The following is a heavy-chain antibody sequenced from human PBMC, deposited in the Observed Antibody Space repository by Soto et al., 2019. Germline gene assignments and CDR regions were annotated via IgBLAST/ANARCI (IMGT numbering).Heavy chain of an antibody. CDR3: TIVRVADSALDH. D-gene: IGHD3-10*02. CDR1: GCIFSNNG. CDR2: MSYDGSDT. Sequence: PVGSLRLSCVGSGCIFSNNGMHWVRQTPGKGLEWVGFMSYDGSDTFYADSVKGRFTISRDNSKNTLFLHMSNLRAEDTAMYYCTIVRVADSALDHWGQGTLVTVSS. V-gene: IGHV3-30*03. J-gene: IGHJ4*02.